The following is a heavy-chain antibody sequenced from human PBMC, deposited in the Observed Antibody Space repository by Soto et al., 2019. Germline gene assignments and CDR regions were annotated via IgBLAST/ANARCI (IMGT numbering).Heavy chain of an antibody. CDR3: ARFSPGGIDAFDI. D-gene: IGHD3-16*01. J-gene: IGHJ3*02. V-gene: IGHV1-3*01. Sequence: ASVKVSCKASGYTFTSYAMHWVRQAPGQRLEWMGWINAGNGNTKYSQKFQGRVTITRDTSASTAYMELSSLRSEDTAVYYCARFSPGGIDAFDIWGQGTMVTVSS. CDR2: INAGNGNT. CDR1: GYTFTSYA.